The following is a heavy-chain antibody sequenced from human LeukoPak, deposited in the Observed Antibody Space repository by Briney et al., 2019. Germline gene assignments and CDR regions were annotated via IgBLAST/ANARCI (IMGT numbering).Heavy chain of an antibody. CDR1: GGSISSYY. CDR2: IYTSGST. D-gene: IGHD4-23*01. CDR3: ARHPKGGNSNWFDR. V-gene: IGHV4-4*09. Sequence: SETLSLTCTVSGGSISSYYWSWIRQPPGKGLEWIGYIYTSGSTNYNPSLKSRVTISVDTSKNQFSLKLSSVTAADTAVYYCARHPKGGNSNWFDRWGQGTLVTVSS. J-gene: IGHJ5*02.